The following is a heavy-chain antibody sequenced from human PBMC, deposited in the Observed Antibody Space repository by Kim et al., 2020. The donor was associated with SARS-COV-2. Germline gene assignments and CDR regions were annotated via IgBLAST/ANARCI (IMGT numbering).Heavy chain of an antibody. CDR3: ARGSDILTKADYYYGMDV. CDR2: IYYSGST. D-gene: IGHD3-9*01. CDR1: GGSISSYY. J-gene: IGHJ6*02. Sequence: SETLSLTCTVSGGSISSYYWSWIRQPPGKGLEWIGYIYYSGSTNYNPSLKSRVTISVDTSKNQFSLKLSSVTAADTAVYYCARGSDILTKADYYYGMDVWGQGTTVTVSS. V-gene: IGHV4-59*13.